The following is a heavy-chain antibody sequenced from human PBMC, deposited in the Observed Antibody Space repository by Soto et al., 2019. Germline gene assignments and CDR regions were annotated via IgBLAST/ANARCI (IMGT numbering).Heavy chain of an antibody. CDR3: AIATYSSSNLPDY. Sequence: QVQLVQSGAEVKKPGSSVKVSCKASGGTFSSYAISWVRQAPGQGLEWMGGIIPIFGTANYAQKFQGRVTITADKSTSTSYMELSSPRAEDTAVYYCAIATYSSSNLPDYWGQGTLVTVSS. J-gene: IGHJ4*02. D-gene: IGHD6-6*01. V-gene: IGHV1-69*06. CDR1: GGTFSSYA. CDR2: IIPIFGTA.